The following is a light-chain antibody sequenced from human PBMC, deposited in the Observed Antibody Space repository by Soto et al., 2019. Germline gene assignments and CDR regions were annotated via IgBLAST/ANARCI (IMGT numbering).Light chain of an antibody. CDR2: LGF. CDR1: QSLLHSNGFQY. CDR3: MQPLEAPWT. V-gene: IGKV2-28*01. J-gene: IGKJ1*01. Sequence: EIVMTQSPPSLSVTPGEPASISCRSSQSLLHSNGFQYLDWYLQKPGQSPQLLIYLGFNRASGVPDRFSGSGSGTDFTLKISRVEAGDVGIYFCMQPLEAPWTFGQGTKVEIK.